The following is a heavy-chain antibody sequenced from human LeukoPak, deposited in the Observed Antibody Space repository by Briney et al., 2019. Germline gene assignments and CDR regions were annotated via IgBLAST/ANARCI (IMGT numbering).Heavy chain of an antibody. J-gene: IGHJ4*02. V-gene: IGHV3-7*01. CDR2: INQDATKE. CDR1: GFTFSNYW. CDR3: VRDGGVSGYDLLDY. D-gene: IGHD5-12*01. Sequence: GGSLRLSCAASGFTFSNYWMTWIRQAPGKGLEWVAVINQDATKEYYMDSVKARFTISRDNAKNSVSLQMNSLRAEDTAVYYCVRDGGVSGYDLLDYWGQGTLVTVSS.